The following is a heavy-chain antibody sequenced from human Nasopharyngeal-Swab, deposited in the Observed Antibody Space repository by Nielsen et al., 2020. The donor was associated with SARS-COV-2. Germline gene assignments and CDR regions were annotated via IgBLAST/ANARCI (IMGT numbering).Heavy chain of an antibody. CDR1: GGSISSGGHY. D-gene: IGHD6-19*01. V-gene: IGHV4-31*02. J-gene: IGHJ4*02. CDR2: IYYSGST. CDR3: ARGWGQWLVPSDYYFDY. Sequence: SCTVSGGSISSGGHYWSWIRQHPGKGLEWIGYIYYSGSTYYNPSLKSRVTISVDTSKNQFSLKLSSVTAADTAVYYCARGWGQWLVPSDYYFDYWGQGTLVTVSS.